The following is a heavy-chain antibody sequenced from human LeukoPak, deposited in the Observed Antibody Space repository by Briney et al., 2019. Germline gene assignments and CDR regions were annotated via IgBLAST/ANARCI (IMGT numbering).Heavy chain of an antibody. J-gene: IGHJ6*03. CDR2: INHSGST. CDR1: GGSFSGYY. CDR3: ARMRPEADCSGGSCYSRGYDYYYYYMDV. D-gene: IGHD2-15*01. Sequence: PSETLSLTCAVYGGSFSGYYWSWIRQPPGKGLEWIGEINHSGSTNYNPSLKSRVTISVDTSKNQFSLKLSSVTAADTAVYYCARMRPEADCSGGSCYSRGYDYYYYYMDVWGKGTTVTVSS. V-gene: IGHV4-34*01.